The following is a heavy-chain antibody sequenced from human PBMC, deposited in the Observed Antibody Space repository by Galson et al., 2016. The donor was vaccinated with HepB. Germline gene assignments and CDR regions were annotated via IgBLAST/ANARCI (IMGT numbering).Heavy chain of an antibody. J-gene: IGHJ6*02. V-gene: IGHV4-34*01. CDR1: GGSFSGQY. Sequence: SETLSLTCGVSGGSFSGQYWNWIRQPPGKGLEWIGEINHSENTNYNPSLKSRATLSVDTSKNQFSLRLTSVTAADTAVYYCARGRTVTPYQYYSGLDVWGQGTTVTVSS. CDR2: INHSENT. CDR3: ARGRTVTPYQYYSGLDV. D-gene: IGHD1/OR15-1a*01.